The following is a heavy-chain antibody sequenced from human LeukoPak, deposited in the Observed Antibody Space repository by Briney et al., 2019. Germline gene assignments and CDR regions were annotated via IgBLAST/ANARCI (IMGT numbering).Heavy chain of an antibody. CDR3: ARGDYGDYVGFDY. CDR2: INPNSGGT. CDR1: GYTFTGYY. J-gene: IGHJ4*02. V-gene: IGHV1-2*02. Sequence: ASVKVSYKASGYTFTGYYMHWVRQAPGQGLEWMGWINPNSGGTNYAQKFQGRVTMTRDTSISTAYMELSRLRSDDTAVYYCARGDYGDYVGFDYWGQGTLVTVSS. D-gene: IGHD4-17*01.